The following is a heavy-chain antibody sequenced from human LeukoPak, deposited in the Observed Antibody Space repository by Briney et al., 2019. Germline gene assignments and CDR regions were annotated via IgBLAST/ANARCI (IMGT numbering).Heavy chain of an antibody. Sequence: GGSLRLSCAASGFTFSSYAMSWVRQAPGKGLEWFSAISGSGGSTYYADSVKGRFTIRRDNSKNMLYLQMNSLRAEDTAVYYCAKIKLTPYYFDYWGQGTLVTVSS. CDR3: AKIKLTPYYFDY. CDR1: GFTFSSYA. D-gene: IGHD4-23*01. CDR2: ISGSGGST. J-gene: IGHJ4*02. V-gene: IGHV3-23*01.